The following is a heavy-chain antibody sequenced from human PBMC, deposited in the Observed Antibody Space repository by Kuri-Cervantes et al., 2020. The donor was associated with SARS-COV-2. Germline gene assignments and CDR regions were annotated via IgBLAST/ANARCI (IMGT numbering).Heavy chain of an antibody. CDR3: TRVKLLWLGEFS. CDR1: GFTFGDYA. J-gene: IGHJ4*02. CDR2: IRSKADGGTT. Sequence: GESLKISCTASGFTFGDYAMSWVRQAPGKGLEWVGFIRSKADGGTTEYAASVKGRFTISRDDSKSIAYLQMNSLKTEDTAVYYCTRVKLLWLGEFSWGQGTLVTVSS. D-gene: IGHD3-10*01. V-gene: IGHV3-49*04.